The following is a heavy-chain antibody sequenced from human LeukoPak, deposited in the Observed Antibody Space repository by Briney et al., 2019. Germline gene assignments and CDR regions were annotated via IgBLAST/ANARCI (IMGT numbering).Heavy chain of an antibody. Sequence: GGSLRLSCAASGFTFSSYAMHWVRQAPGKGLEYVSGISSNGGSTYYANSVKGRFTISRDNSKNTLYLRMGSLRAEDMAVYYCATAGYSYGLHWGQGTLVTVSS. CDR2: ISSNGGST. V-gene: IGHV3-64*01. J-gene: IGHJ4*02. CDR1: GFTFSSYA. D-gene: IGHD5-18*01. CDR3: ATAGYSYGLH.